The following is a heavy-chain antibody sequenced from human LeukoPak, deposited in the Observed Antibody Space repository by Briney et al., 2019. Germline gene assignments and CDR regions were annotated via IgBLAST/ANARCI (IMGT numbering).Heavy chain of an antibody. D-gene: IGHD4-17*01. Sequence: GGSLRLSCAASGFTVSSNYMSWVRQAPGKGLEWVSVIYSGGSIYYADSVKGRFTISRDNAKNSLYLQMNSLRAEDTAVYYCARDLETVTTRDWGQGTLVTVSS. CDR3: ARDLETVTTRD. CDR2: IYSGGSI. CDR1: GFTVSSNY. V-gene: IGHV3-53*01. J-gene: IGHJ4*02.